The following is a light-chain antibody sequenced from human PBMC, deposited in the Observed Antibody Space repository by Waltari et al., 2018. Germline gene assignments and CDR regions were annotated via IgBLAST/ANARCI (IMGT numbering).Light chain of an antibody. Sequence: EIVLTQSPGTLSLSPGERATLSCRASQSVNNNYLAWYQQKPGQAPRLLIYGASSRATGIPDRFSGSGSGTDFTLTISRLEPEDFAVYYCHQYGSSPTFGQGTKVDLK. J-gene: IGKJ1*01. CDR1: QSVNNNY. V-gene: IGKV3-20*01. CDR3: HQYGSSPT. CDR2: GAS.